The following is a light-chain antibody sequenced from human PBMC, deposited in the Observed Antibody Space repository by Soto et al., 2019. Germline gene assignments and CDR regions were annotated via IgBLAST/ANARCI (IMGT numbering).Light chain of an antibody. CDR1: SSNIGAGYD. V-gene: IGLV1-40*01. CDR2: GNS. CDR3: QSYDSSLSDLV. Sequence: QPVLTQPPSVSGAPGQRVTISRTGSSSNIGAGYDVHWYQQLPGTAPKLLIYGNSNRPSGLPDRFSGSKSGSSASLAITGLQAEDEADYYCQSYDSSLSDLVFGGGTKVTVL. J-gene: IGLJ2*01.